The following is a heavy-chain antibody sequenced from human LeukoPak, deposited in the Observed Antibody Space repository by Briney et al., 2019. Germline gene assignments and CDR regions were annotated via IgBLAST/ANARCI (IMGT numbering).Heavy chain of an antibody. CDR2: ISYSGST. J-gene: IGHJ4*02. V-gene: IGHV4-39*01. Sequence: PSETLSLTCIVSGDSISSSSYYWGWIRQPPGKGLEWIGSISYSGSTYYNPSLKSRVTISVDTSKNQFSLKLSSVTAADTAVYYCARRGRISIFGVHTLDVDYWGQGILVTVSS. D-gene: IGHD3-3*01. CDR3: ARRGRISIFGVHTLDVDY. CDR1: GDSISSSSYY.